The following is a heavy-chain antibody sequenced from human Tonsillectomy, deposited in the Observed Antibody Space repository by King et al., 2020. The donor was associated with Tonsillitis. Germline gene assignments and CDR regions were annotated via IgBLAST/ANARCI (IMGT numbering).Heavy chain of an antibody. V-gene: IGHV3-30*18. D-gene: IGHD5-24*01. CDR3: AKVGDGFAS. J-gene: IGHJ4*02. Sequence: VQLVESGGGVVQPGRSLRLSCAASGFTFSSYGMHWVRQAPGKGLEWVAVISYDGSNKYYADSVKGRFTISRDDSKNTLSLQMNSLRTEDTAVYYGAKVGDGFASGGKGTLVPVS. CDR2: ISYDGSNK. CDR1: GFTFSSYG.